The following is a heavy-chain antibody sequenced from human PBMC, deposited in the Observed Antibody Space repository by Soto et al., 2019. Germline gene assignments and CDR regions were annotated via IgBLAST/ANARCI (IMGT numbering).Heavy chain of an antibody. D-gene: IGHD5-18*01. J-gene: IGHJ4*02. Sequence: KFQGRVTITRDTSASTAYMELSSLRSEDTAVYYCARDPGCSYGYNWGQGTLVTVSS. V-gene: IGHV1-3*01. CDR3: ARDPGCSYGYN.